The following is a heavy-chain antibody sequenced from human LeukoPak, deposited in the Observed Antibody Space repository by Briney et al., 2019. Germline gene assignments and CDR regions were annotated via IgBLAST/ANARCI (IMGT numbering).Heavy chain of an antibody. V-gene: IGHV3-15*01. CDR1: GLTFSSYW. CDR3: AKGSEYSSGWYQTVDY. Sequence: GGSLRLSCAASGLTFSSYWMSWVRQAPGKGLEWVGRIKSKTDGGTTDYAAPVKGRFTISRDDSKNTLYLQMNSLRAEDTAVYYCAKGSEYSSGWYQTVDYWGQGTLVTVSS. J-gene: IGHJ4*02. CDR2: IKSKTDGGTT. D-gene: IGHD6-19*01.